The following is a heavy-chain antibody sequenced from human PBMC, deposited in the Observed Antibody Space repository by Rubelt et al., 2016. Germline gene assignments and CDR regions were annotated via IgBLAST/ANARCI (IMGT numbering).Heavy chain of an antibody. CDR1: GGSISSYY. J-gene: IGHJ4*02. CDR2: IYNSGST. Sequence: QVQLQESGPGLVKPSETLSLTCTVSGGSISSYYWSWIRQPAGKGLEWIGRIYNSGSTNYNPSLKSRVTMSVDTSKNQFSRKLSSVTAADTAVDYCARETQPTVTTRGEVDYWGQGTLVTVSS. CDR3: ARETQPTVTTRGEVDY. D-gene: IGHD4-17*01. V-gene: IGHV4-4*07.